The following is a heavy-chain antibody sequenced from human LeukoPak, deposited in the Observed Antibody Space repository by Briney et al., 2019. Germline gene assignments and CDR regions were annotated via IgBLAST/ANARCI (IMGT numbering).Heavy chain of an antibody. D-gene: IGHD3-10*01. V-gene: IGHV4-34*01. Sequence: SETLSLTCAVYGGSFSGYYWSWIRQPPGKGLEWIGEINHSGSTNYNPSLKGRVTISVDTSKNQFSLKLSSVTAADTAVYYCARGQRLLWFGELLRGNFDYWGQGTLVTVSS. CDR3: ARGQRLLWFGELLRGNFDY. J-gene: IGHJ4*02. CDR1: GGSFSGYY. CDR2: INHSGST.